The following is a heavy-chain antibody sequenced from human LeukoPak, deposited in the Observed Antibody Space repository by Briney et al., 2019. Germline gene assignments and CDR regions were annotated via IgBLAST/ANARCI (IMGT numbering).Heavy chain of an antibody. J-gene: IGHJ4*02. Sequence: ASVKVPCKASGYTFTSYYMHWVRQAPGQGLEWMGIINPSGGSTSYAQKFQGRVTMTRDTSTSTVYMELSSLRSEDTAVYYCARGDDSSREVPDVGNFDYWGQGTLVTVSS. D-gene: IGHD6-13*01. CDR2: INPSGGST. CDR3: ARGDDSSREVPDVGNFDY. V-gene: IGHV1-46*01. CDR1: GYTFTSYY.